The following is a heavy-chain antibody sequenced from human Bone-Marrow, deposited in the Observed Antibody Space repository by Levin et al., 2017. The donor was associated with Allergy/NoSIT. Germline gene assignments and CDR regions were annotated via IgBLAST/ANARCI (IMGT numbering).Heavy chain of an antibody. CDR2: ISTYNGNT. V-gene: IGHV1-18*01. CDR3: ARLGYGSGKYIDY. CDR1: GYTFTSYG. J-gene: IGHJ4*02. Sequence: ASVKVSCKASGYTFTSYGITWVRQAPGQGLEWMGWISTYNGNTDYAQNLQGRVTMTTDTSTTTAYMELRSLRSDDTAVYYCARLGYGSGKYIDYWGQGTLVTVSS. D-gene: IGHD3-10*01.